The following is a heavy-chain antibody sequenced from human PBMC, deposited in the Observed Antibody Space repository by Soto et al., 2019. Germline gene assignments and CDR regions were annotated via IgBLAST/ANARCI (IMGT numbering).Heavy chain of an antibody. D-gene: IGHD1-26*01. CDR2: ISYDGSNK. J-gene: IGHJ6*02. CDR1: GFTFSSYG. Sequence: QSGGSLRLSCAASGFTFSSYGMHWVRQAPGKGLEWVAVISYDGSNKYYADSVKGRLTISRDNSKNTLYLQMNSLRAEDTAVYYCAKGPFWSGATTVWYYYYGMDVWGQGTTVTVSS. CDR3: AKGPFWSGATTVWYYYYGMDV. V-gene: IGHV3-30*18.